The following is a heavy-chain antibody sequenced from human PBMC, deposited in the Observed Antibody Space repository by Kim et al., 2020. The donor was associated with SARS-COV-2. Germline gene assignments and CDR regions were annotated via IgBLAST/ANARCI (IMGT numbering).Heavy chain of an antibody. D-gene: IGHD2-15*01. V-gene: IGHV3-11*01. Sequence: GGSLRLSCAASGFTFSDHYMGWIRQAPGKVLEWLSYIRSNSAYIYYTASTRGRFTASRDNAKNSPYLQIDSLRVDDTAVYYCARALGGRRLVDHWGQGSL. CDR1: GFTFSDHY. CDR3: ARALGGRRLVDH. J-gene: IGHJ4*02. CDR2: IRSNSAYI.